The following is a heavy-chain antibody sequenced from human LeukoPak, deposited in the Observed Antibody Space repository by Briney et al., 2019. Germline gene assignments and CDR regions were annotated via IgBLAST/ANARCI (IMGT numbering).Heavy chain of an antibody. CDR1: GGSFSGYY. Sequence: PSETLSLTCAVYGGSFSGYYWSWIRQPPGKGLEWIGEINHSGSTNYNPSLKSRVTISVDTSKNQFSLKLSSVTAADTAVYYCARGRYLTDSSYDILTGHYQNWFDPWGQGTLVTVSS. CDR2: INHSGST. CDR3: ARGRYLTDSSYDILTGHYQNWFDP. J-gene: IGHJ5*02. V-gene: IGHV4-34*01. D-gene: IGHD3-9*01.